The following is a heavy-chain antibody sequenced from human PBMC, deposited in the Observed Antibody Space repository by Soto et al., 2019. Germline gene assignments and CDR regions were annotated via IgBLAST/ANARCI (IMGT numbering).Heavy chain of an antibody. Sequence: EVQLVESGGGLVQPGGSLRLSCAASGFTFSSYEMNWVRQAPGKGLEWVSYISSSGSTIYYADSVKGRFTISRDNAKNTRYQQMNSLRAEDTAVYYCARDHKGGYYYYGMDVWGQGTTVTVSS. V-gene: IGHV3-48*03. CDR3: ARDHKGGYYYYGMDV. CDR1: GFTFSSYE. CDR2: ISSSGSTI. J-gene: IGHJ6*02.